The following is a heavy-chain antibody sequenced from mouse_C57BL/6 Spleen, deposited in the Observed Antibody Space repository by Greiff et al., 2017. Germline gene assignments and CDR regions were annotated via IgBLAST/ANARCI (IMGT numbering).Heavy chain of an antibody. CDR1: GYTFTSYW. CDR3: ARGTTVVAPYAMDY. V-gene: IGHV1-50*01. D-gene: IGHD1-1*01. J-gene: IGHJ4*01. Sequence: VQLQQPGAELVKPGASVKLSCKASGYTFTSYWMQWVKQRPGQGLEWIGEIDPSDSYTNYNQKFKGKATLTVDTSSSTAYMQRSSLTSEDSAVYYCARGTTVVAPYAMDYWGQGTSVTVSS. CDR2: IDPSDSYT.